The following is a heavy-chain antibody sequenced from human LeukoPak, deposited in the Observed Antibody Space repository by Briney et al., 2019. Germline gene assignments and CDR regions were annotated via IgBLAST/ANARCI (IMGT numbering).Heavy chain of an antibody. V-gene: IGHV3-23*01. CDR1: GFTFSTYA. Sequence: GGSLRLSCAASGFTFSTYAMSWVRQAPGKGLEWVSVISGSGSTTYYADSAKGRFSISRDNSKNTLYLEMNSLRAEDTAVYYCAKGRQWLASHYFDYWGQGTLVTVSS. CDR3: AKGRQWLASHYFDY. J-gene: IGHJ4*02. CDR2: ISGSGSTT. D-gene: IGHD6-19*01.